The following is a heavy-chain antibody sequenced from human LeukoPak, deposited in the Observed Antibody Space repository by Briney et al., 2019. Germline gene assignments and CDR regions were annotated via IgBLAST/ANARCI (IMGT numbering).Heavy chain of an antibody. CDR3: ARGNRGRSYGGDS. CDR2: INGNGDTT. CDR1: GFTFDDYG. D-gene: IGHD1-26*01. V-gene: IGHV3-20*04. Sequence: GGSLRLSCAASGFTFDDYGMTWVRQAPGKGLEWVSGINGNGDTTGYADSVKGRFTISRDNAKNSLYLQRNSLRAEDTAFYYCARGNRGRSYGGDSWGQGTLVTVSS. J-gene: IGHJ4*02.